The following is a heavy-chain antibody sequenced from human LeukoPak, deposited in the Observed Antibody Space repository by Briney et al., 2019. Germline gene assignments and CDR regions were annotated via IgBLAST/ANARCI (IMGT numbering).Heavy chain of an antibody. CDR3: AREVELRPIMHNWFDP. J-gene: IGHJ5*02. V-gene: IGHV4-4*07. Sequence: SETLSLTCTVSGVSISSYYWSWLRQPAGKGLEWLGRIYTSGSTNYNPSLKSRVTMSVGTSKNQFSLKLSSVTAADTAVYYCAREVELRPIMHNWFDPWGQGTLVTVSS. D-gene: IGHD1-7*01. CDR1: GVSISSYY. CDR2: IYTSGST.